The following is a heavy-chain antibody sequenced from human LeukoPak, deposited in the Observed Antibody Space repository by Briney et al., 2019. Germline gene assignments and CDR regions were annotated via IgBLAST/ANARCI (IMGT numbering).Heavy chain of an antibody. CDR2: ISSSSSTI. CDR1: GFTFSSYS. V-gene: IGHV3-48*01. CDR3: ARAMGVGGYYYDY. J-gene: IGHJ4*02. Sequence: PGGSLRLSCAASGFTFSSYSMNWVRQAPGKGLEWVSYISSSSSTIYYADSVKGRFTISRDNSKNTLFLQMNSLRAEDTAVYYCARAMGVGGYYYDYWGQGTLVTASS. D-gene: IGHD3-22*01.